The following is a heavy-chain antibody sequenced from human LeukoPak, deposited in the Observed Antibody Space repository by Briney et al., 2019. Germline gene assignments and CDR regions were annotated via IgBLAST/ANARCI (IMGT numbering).Heavy chain of an antibody. Sequence: PSETLSLTCAVYGGSFSGYYWSWIRQPPGKGLEWIGEINHSGSTNYNPSLKSRVTISVDTSKNQFSLQLNSVTPEDTAVYYCARGQLWWFGEFFPFDYWGQGTLVTVSS. CDR2: INHSGST. CDR3: ARGQLWWFGEFFPFDY. J-gene: IGHJ4*02. CDR1: GGSFSGYY. V-gene: IGHV4-34*01. D-gene: IGHD3-10*01.